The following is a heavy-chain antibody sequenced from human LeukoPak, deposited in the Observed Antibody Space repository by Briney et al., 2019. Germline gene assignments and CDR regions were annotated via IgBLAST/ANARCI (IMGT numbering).Heavy chain of an antibody. CDR2: IWYDGSNK. D-gene: IGHD5-12*01. J-gene: IGHJ4*02. V-gene: IGHV3-33*01. CDR3: ARDPGATILDY. CDR1: GFTFSSYG. Sequence: GGSLRLSCAASGFTFSSYGMHWVRQAPGKGLEWVAVIWYDGSNKYYADSVKGRFTISRDNSKNTLYLQMNSLRAEDTAVYYCARDPGATILDYWGQGTLVTVSS.